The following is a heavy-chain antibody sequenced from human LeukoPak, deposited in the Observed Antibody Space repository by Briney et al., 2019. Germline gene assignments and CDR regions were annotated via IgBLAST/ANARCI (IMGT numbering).Heavy chain of an antibody. CDR1: GGTFSSYA. CDR3: ARVVRGPDAFDI. Sequence: SVKVSCKASGGTFSSYAISWVRQAPGQGLEWMGGIIPIFGTANYAQKFQGRVTITTDEPTSTAYMELSSLRSEDTAVYYCARVVRGPDAFDIWGQGTMVTVSS. V-gene: IGHV1-69*05. D-gene: IGHD3-10*02. CDR2: IIPIFGTA. J-gene: IGHJ3*02.